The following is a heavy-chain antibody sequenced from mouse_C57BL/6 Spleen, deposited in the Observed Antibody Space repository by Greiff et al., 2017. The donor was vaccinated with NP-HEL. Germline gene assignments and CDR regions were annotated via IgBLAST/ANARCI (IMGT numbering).Heavy chain of an antibody. CDR3: TRGHSVSSYGYFDV. J-gene: IGHJ1*03. V-gene: IGHV1-5*01. D-gene: IGHD1-1*01. Sequence: EVKLQESGTVLARPGASVKMSCKTSGYTFTSYWMHWVKQRPGQGLEWIGAIYPGNSDTSYNQKFKGKAKLTAVTSASTAYMELSSRTNEDAAVYYCTRGHSVSSYGYFDVWGTGTTVTVSS. CDR2: IYPGNSDT. CDR1: GYTFTSYW.